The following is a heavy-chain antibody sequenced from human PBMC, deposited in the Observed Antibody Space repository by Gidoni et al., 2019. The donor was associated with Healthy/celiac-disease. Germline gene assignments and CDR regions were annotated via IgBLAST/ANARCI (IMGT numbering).Heavy chain of an antibody. Sequence: QVQLVESGGGVVQPGRSLRPSCAAPGFTFSSYGMHWVRQAPGKGLEWVAVIWYDGSNKYYADSVKGRFTISRDNSKNTLYLQMNSLRAEDTAVYYCARDNEAFDIWGQGTMVTVSS. J-gene: IGHJ3*02. CDR2: IWYDGSNK. CDR3: ARDNEAFDI. CDR1: GFTFSSYG. V-gene: IGHV3-33*01.